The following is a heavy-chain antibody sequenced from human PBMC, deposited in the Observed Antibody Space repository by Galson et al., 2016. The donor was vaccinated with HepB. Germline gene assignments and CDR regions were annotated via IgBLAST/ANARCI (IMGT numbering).Heavy chain of an antibody. CDR2: ISSDGGGT. V-gene: IGHV3-64D*06. CDR1: GFTFATYP. Sequence: SLRLSCAGSGFTFATYPMSWVRQAPGKGLEYVSSISSDGGGTYYADSVKGRFTISRDNSKNTLFLQMRSLRAEDTAVYYCVKREAGYYYGDWGQGTLVTVSS. D-gene: IGHD3-10*01. J-gene: IGHJ1*01. CDR3: VKREAGYYYGD.